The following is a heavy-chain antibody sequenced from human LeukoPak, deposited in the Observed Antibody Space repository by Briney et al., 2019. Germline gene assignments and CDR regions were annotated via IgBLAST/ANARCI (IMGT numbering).Heavy chain of an antibody. CDR1: GGSINSSSYY. CDR2: IYYSGST. J-gene: IGHJ4*02. CDR3: ARQGYYDSSGYPFDY. Sequence: PSETLSLTCTVSGGSINSSSYYWGWIRQPPGKGLEWIGSIYYSGSTYYNPSLKSRVTISVDTSKNQFSLKLSSVTAADTAVYYCARQGYYDSSGYPFDYWGQGTLVTVSA. V-gene: IGHV4-39*01. D-gene: IGHD3-22*01.